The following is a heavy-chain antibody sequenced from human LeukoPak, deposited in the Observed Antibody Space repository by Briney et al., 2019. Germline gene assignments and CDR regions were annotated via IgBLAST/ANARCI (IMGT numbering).Heavy chain of an antibody. J-gene: IGHJ4*02. CDR3: AIAPALLLWFGELLG. CDR1: GYTFTSYG. D-gene: IGHD3-10*01. CDR2: ISSYNGNT. Sequence: ASVKVSCKASGYTFTSYGISWVRQPRGQGLEWMGLISSYNGNTNYAQKLQGRVTMTPDPSTSTAYMELRSLRSDDTAVYYCAIAPALLLWFGELLGWGQGTLVTVSS. V-gene: IGHV1-18*04.